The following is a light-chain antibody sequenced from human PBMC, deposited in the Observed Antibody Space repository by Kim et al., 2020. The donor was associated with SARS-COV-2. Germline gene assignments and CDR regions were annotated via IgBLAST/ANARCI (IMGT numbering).Light chain of an antibody. J-gene: IGKJ5*01. CDR2: AAS. V-gene: IGKV1D-12*01. CDR3: QQTNNFPPT. CDR1: QGISTR. Sequence: AAVGDRVTITGRASQGISTRVAWYQHKLGKAPKLRIYAASSVQSGAPARFSGRGSGTDFTLTVSSLQPEDSATYYCQQTNNFPPTFGQGTRLEIK.